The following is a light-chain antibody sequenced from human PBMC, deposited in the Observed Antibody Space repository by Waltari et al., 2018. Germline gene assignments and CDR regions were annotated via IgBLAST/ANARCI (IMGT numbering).Light chain of an antibody. CDR2: RDN. CDR3: SAWDTSLYVGV. V-gene: IGLV10-54*04. J-gene: IGLJ3*02. CDR1: SNNVGTQG. Sequence: QAGLTQPPSVSKDLSQTVPLTCAGDSNNVGTQGAACLQQHQDNPPKLLSYRDNNRPSGISERFSASRSGNTASLTITGRQPEDEADYYCSAWDTSLYVGVFGGGTKVTVL.